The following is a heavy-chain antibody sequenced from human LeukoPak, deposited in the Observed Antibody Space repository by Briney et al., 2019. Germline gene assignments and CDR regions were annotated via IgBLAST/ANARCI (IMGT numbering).Heavy chain of an antibody. J-gene: IGHJ4*02. D-gene: IGHD5-12*01. V-gene: IGHV4-59*08. Sequence: PSETLSLTCTVSGGSISSYYWSWIRQPPGKGLEWIGYIYYSGSTNYNPSLKSRVTISVDTSKNQFSLKLSFVTAADTAVYYCARAGYSGYGLDYWGQGTLVTVSS. CDR1: GGSISSYY. CDR2: IYYSGST. CDR3: ARAGYSGYGLDY.